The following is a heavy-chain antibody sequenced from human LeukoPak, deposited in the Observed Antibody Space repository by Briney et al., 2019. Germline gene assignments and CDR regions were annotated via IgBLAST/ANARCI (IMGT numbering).Heavy chain of an antibody. V-gene: IGHV3-74*01. CDR3: ARWRATHPDLDFDY. CDR1: GLTFSSYW. D-gene: IGHD2-15*01. J-gene: IGHJ4*02. CDR2: INSDGSST. Sequence: GGSLRLSCAASGLTFSSYWMHWVRQAPGKGLVWVSRINSDGSSTSYVDSVKGRFTISRDNAKNTLYLQMNSLRAEDTAVYYCARWRATHPDLDFDYWGQGTLVTVSS.